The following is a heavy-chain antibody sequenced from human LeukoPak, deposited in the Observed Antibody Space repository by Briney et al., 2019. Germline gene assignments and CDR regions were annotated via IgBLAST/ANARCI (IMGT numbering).Heavy chain of an antibody. V-gene: IGHV3-21*01. Sequence: GGSLRLSCAASGFTFSSYSMNWARQAPGKGLEWVSSISSSSSYIYYADSVKGRFTISRDNAKNSLYLQMNSLRAEDTAVYYCARAGYSSSWYPYYFDYWGQGTLVTVSS. CDR2: ISSSSSYI. J-gene: IGHJ4*02. CDR3: ARAGYSSSWYPYYFDY. CDR1: GFTFSSYS. D-gene: IGHD6-13*01.